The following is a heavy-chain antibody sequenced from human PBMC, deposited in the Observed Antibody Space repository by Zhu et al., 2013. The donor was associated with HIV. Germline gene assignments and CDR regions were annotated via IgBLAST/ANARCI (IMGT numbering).Heavy chain of an antibody. CDR1: GYSFSDHH. Sequence: QVQLVQSGAGVKKPGASMKVSCKASGYSFSDHHIHWVRQAPGQGVEWMGWINPNSGGTNYAQKFQGRVTMTRDTSISTAYMELSRLRSDDTAVYYCASITVTSYYWGQGTLVTVSS. CDR2: INPNSGGT. CDR3: ASITVTSYY. J-gene: IGHJ4*02. V-gene: IGHV1-2*02. D-gene: IGHD4-17*01.